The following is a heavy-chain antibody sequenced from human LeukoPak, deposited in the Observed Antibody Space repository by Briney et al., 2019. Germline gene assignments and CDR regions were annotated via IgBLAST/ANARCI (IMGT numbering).Heavy chain of an antibody. J-gene: IGHJ4*02. Sequence: SETLSLTCAVYGGSFSGYYWSWIRQPPGQGLEWIGEINHSGSTNYNPSLKSRVTISVDTSKNQFSLKLSSVTAADTAVYYCARGRRGYSYGPGDYWGQGTLVTVSS. V-gene: IGHV4-34*01. CDR2: INHSGST. CDR1: GGSFSGYY. D-gene: IGHD5-18*01. CDR3: ARGRRGYSYGPGDY.